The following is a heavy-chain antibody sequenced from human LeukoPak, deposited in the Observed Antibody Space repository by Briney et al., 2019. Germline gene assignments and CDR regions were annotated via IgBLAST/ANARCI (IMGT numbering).Heavy chain of an antibody. Sequence: QTGGSLRLSCAASGFTFSSHCMNWARQAPGKGLEWVANIKQDGSEKYYVDSVKGRFTISRDNAKNSLYLQMNSLRAEDTAVYYCARDTAGGVINWGIDYWGQGTLVTVSS. D-gene: IGHD3-16*02. J-gene: IGHJ4*02. V-gene: IGHV3-7*01. CDR2: IKQDGSEK. CDR3: ARDTAGGVINWGIDY. CDR1: GFTFSSHC.